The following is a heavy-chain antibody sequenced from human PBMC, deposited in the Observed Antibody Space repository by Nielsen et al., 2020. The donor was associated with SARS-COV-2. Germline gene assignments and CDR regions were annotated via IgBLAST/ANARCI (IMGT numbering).Heavy chain of an antibody. Sequence: SLKISCAASGFTFDDYAMHWVRQAPGKGLEWVSGINWNSGSIGYADSVKGRFTISRDNAKNSLYLQMNSLRAEDTALYYCAKDRHPYSGPLDYWGQGTLVTVSS. CDR2: INWNSGSI. D-gene: IGHD6-13*01. CDR1: GFTFDDYA. CDR3: AKDRHPYSGPLDY. V-gene: IGHV3-9*01. J-gene: IGHJ4*02.